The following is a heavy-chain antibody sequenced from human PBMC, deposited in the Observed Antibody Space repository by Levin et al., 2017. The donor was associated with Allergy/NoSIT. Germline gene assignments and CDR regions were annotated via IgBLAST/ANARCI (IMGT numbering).Heavy chain of an antibody. CDR3: ARVRITVIVVNAFDI. CDR1: GFTFSSYV. Sequence: GGSLRLSCAASGFTFSSYVMHWVRQAPGKGLEWVAVISYDGSNKYYADSVKGRFTISRDNSKNTLYLQMNSLRAEDTAVYYCARVRITVIVVNAFDIWGQGTMVTVAS. D-gene: IGHD3-22*01. CDR2: ISYDGSNK. V-gene: IGHV3-30-3*01. J-gene: IGHJ3*02.